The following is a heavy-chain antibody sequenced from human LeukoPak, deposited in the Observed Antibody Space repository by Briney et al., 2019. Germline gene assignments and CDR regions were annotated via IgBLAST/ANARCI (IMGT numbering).Heavy chain of an antibody. Sequence: PGGSLRLSCAASGFTFSNAWMSWVRQAPGKGLEWVGRIKSKTDGGTTDYAAPVKGRFTISRDDSKNTLYLQMNSLKTEDTAVYYCTTAPSSTSWFDPWGQGTLVTVSS. V-gene: IGHV3-15*01. J-gene: IGHJ5*02. D-gene: IGHD2-2*01. CDR3: TTAPSSTSWFDP. CDR1: GFTFSNAW. CDR2: IKSKTDGGTT.